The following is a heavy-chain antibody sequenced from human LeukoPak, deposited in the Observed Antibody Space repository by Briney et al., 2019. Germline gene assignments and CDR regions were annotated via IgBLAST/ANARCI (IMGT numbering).Heavy chain of an antibody. D-gene: IGHD3-22*01. Sequence: GGSLRLSCAASGFTFSSYSMNWVRQAPGKGLEWVSYISSSSSTIYYADSVKGRFTISRDNAKNSLYLQMNSLRAEDTAVYFCARGLRYYVSSGYPEAYYFDYWGQGTLVTVSS. CDR3: ARGLRYYVSSGYPEAYYFDY. CDR2: ISSSSSTI. CDR1: GFTFSSYS. J-gene: IGHJ4*02. V-gene: IGHV3-48*04.